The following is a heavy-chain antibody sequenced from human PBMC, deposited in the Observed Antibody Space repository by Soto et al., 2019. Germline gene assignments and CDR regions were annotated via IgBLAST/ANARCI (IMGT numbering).Heavy chain of an antibody. V-gene: IGHV3-23*01. J-gene: IGHJ6*02. Sequence: EVQLLESGGGLVQPGGSLRLSCAASGFTFSSYAMSWVRQAPGKGLEWVSAISGSGGSTYYADSVKGRFTISRDNSKNTLYLQMNSLRAEDTAVYYCAKVMGSGGVVPAANYYYYGMDVWGQGTTVTVSS. CDR2: ISGSGGST. CDR1: GFTFSSYA. D-gene: IGHD2-2*01. CDR3: AKVMGSGGVVPAANYYYYGMDV.